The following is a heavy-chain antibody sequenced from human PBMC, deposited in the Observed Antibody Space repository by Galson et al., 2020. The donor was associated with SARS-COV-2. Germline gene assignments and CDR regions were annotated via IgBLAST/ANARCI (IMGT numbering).Heavy chain of an antibody. CDR1: GFTLSRSA. CDR2: ISYDGTTR. Sequence: GGSLRLSCAASGFTLSRSAMHWVRQAPGKGLEWVSIISYDGTTRYNSDSMKGRFTISREISKNTLYLQMNSLRPEDTAVYYCARETDDHSSSWYYYWGQGTLVTVSS. D-gene: IGHD6-13*01. J-gene: IGHJ4*02. V-gene: IGHV3-30*04. CDR3: ARETDDHSSSWYYY.